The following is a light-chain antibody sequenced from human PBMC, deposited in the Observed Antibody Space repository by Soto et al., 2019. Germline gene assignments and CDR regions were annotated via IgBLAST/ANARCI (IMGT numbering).Light chain of an antibody. CDR1: QSVTSN. Sequence: EIVLTQTPGTLSLSPGERATLSCRASQSVTSNLAWYQQKPGQAPRLLIYGASTRATGIPARFSGSGYGTKFTLIISSLQSEDFAVYYCQQYNNWPPWTFGQGTKVDIK. CDR2: GAS. CDR3: QQYNNWPPWT. J-gene: IGKJ1*01. V-gene: IGKV3-15*01.